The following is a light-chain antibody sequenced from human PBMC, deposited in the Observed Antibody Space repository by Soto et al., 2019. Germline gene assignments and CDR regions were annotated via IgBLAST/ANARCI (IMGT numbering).Light chain of an antibody. Sequence: PGERVTLSRRAGHRGISSYLAWYQQKPGQAPRLLIYGASTRATGIPDRFSGSGSGTDFTLTISRLEPEDFAVYYCQQYGSLPHTFGQGTKVDIK. CDR3: QQYGSLPHT. J-gene: IGKJ2*01. CDR1: HRGISSY. V-gene: IGKV3-20*01. CDR2: GAS.